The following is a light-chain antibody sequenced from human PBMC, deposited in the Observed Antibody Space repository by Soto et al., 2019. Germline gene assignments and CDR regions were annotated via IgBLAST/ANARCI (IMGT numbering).Light chain of an antibody. CDR3: QQYNSYWT. V-gene: IGKV1-5*01. CDR1: QSISSW. Sequence: DIQMTQSPSTLSASVGDRVTITCRASQSISSWLAWYQQKPGKAPKLLIYDASSLESGVPSRLSGSGSGTEFTLTINSLQPDDFAAYYCQQYNSYWTFGQGTKV. J-gene: IGKJ1*01. CDR2: DAS.